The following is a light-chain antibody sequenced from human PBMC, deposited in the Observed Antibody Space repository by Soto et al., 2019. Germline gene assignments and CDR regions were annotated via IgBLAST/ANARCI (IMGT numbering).Light chain of an antibody. CDR2: GAS. V-gene: IGKV3-20*01. CDR3: QQYGSSPPWT. J-gene: IGKJ2*02. CDR1: QSVSSSY. Sequence: EIVLTQSPGPLALSPGERATLSCRASQSVSSSYLAWYQQESGQAPRLLIYGASSRATGIPDRFSGRGAGTDFPLSISRLEREEFAGYYCQQYGSSPPWTFGQGTKLEIK.